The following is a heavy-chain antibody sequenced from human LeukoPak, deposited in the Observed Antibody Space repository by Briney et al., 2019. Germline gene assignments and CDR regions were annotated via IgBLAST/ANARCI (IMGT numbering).Heavy chain of an antibody. CDR2: ISTGSTTI. J-gene: IGHJ3*02. Sequence: GGSLRLSCAVSGFSFRNYTMNWVRQAPGKGLEWISYISTGSTTIYYADSVKGRFTISRDNAKNSLYLQMNSLRAEDTAVYYCARGGWFHDAFDIWGQGTMVTVSS. D-gene: IGHD2-15*01. CDR3: ARGGWFHDAFDI. V-gene: IGHV3-48*04. CDR1: GFSFRNYT.